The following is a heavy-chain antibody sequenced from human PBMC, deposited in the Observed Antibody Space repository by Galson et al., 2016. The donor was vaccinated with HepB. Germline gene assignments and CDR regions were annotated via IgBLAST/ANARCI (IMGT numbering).Heavy chain of an antibody. CDR2: IYWDDGK. J-gene: IGHJ4*02. D-gene: IGHD5-18*01. Sequence: PALVKPTQTLTLTCTFSGFSLRSSGVGVGWIRQPPGKALEWLALIYWDDGKRYSPSLKSRLTITKDTSKNPVVLTMTNMDPVDTATYYCAHIRYSNICWDYWGQGTLVTVSS. V-gene: IGHV2-5*02. CDR3: AHIRYSNICWDY. CDR1: GFSLRSSGVG.